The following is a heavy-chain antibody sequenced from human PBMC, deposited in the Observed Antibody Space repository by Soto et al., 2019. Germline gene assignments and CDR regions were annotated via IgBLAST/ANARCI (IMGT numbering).Heavy chain of an antibody. V-gene: IGHV4-59*12. D-gene: IGHD4-17*01. CDR2: IYYSGST. CDR1: GVSISSYY. CDR3: AREVIPLTTDWYFDL. Sequence: SETLSLTCTVSGVSISSYYWSWIRQPPGKGLEWIGYIYYSGSTYYNPSLKSRVTISVDTSKNQFSLRLSSVTAADTAVYYCAREVIPLTTDWYFDLWGRGTLVTVSS. J-gene: IGHJ2*01.